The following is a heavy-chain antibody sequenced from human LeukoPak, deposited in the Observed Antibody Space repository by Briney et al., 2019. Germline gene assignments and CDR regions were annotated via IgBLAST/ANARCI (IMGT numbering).Heavy chain of an antibody. D-gene: IGHD3-10*01. J-gene: IGHJ3*02. V-gene: IGHV3-74*01. CDR1: GFTFSSYW. Sequence: GGSLRLSCAASGFTFSSYWMHWVRQAPGKGLVWVSRIKPDGSGPIYADSVKGRFTISRDNAKNSLYLQMNSLRAEDTALYYCARDFRGVGITMVRGVPAIWGQGTMVTVSS. CDR3: ARDFRGVGITMVRGVPAI. CDR2: IKPDGSGP.